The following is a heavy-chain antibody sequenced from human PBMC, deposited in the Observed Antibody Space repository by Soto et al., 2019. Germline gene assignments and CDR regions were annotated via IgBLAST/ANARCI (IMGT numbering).Heavy chain of an antibody. CDR2: INTSGGST. D-gene: IGHD5-18*01. CDR3: ARVLRGYSRGMDV. J-gene: IGHJ6*02. CDR1: GYTFTSYY. Sequence: QVQLVQSGAEVKKPGASVKVSCKASGYTFTSYYMHWVRQAPGQGLEWMGIINTSGGSTSYAQKFKGRVAMTRDTSTHTVYMEVSSLRSEDTAVYYCARVLRGYSRGMDVLGQGTTVTVSS. V-gene: IGHV1-46*01.